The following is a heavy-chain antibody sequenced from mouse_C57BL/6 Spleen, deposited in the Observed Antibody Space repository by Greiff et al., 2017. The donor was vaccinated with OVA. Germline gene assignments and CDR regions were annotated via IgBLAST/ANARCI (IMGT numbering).Heavy chain of an antibody. CDR2: ISSGISTI. V-gene: IGHV5-17*01. CDR3: ARPAY. CDR1: GFTFSDYG. Sequence: EVMLVESGGGLVKPGGSLKLSCAASGFTFSDYGMHWVRQAPEKGLEWVAYISSGISTIYYADTVKGRFTISRDNAKNTLFLQMTSMRSEDTAMYYCARPAYWGQGTLVTVSA. J-gene: IGHJ3*01.